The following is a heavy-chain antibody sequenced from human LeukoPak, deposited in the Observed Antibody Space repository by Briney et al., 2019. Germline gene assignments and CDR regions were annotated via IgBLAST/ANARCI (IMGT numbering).Heavy chain of an antibody. CDR2: MSGSGSTT. J-gene: IGHJ4*02. Sequence: QTGGSLRLSCAASGFTFTSYAMSWVRQAPGKGLEWVSAMSGSGSTTSYADSVKGRFTISRDNSKKTLYLQMNSLRAEDTAIYYCAKVTYGSGTYGAFDSWGQGTLVTVSS. D-gene: IGHD3-10*01. V-gene: IGHV3-23*01. CDR3: AKVTYGSGTYGAFDS. CDR1: GFTFTSYA.